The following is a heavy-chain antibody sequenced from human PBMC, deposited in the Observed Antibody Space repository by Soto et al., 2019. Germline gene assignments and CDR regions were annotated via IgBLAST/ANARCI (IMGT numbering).Heavy chain of an antibody. V-gene: IGHV4-31*03. CDR3: ARGLSSWSKGVDY. Sequence: QVQLQESGPGLVKPSQTLSLTCTVSGGSISSGGYYWSWIRQHPGKGLEWIGYIYYSGSTYYNPSLTSRVTISVDTSKNQFSLKLSSVTAADTAVYYCARGLSSWSKGVDYWGQGTLVTVSS. CDR2: IYYSGST. D-gene: IGHD6-13*01. J-gene: IGHJ4*02. CDR1: GGSISSGGYY.